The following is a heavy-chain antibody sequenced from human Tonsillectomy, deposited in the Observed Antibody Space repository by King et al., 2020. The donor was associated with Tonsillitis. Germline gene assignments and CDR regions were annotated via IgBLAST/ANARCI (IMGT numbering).Heavy chain of an antibody. CDR2: IYPTSNNI. J-gene: IGHJ6*02. Sequence: VQLVESGGGLVKPGGSLRLSCAASGFTFRSYTMNWVRQAPGKGLEWVSSIYPTSNNIYYAESVRGRFTISRDNANNSLYLDMNSLRPEDTALYYCAREKRTGSFSSWFYYGMDVWGQGTTVTVSS. CDR1: GFTFRSYT. CDR3: AREKRTGSFSSWFYYGMDV. D-gene: IGHD1-26*01. V-gene: IGHV3-21*01.